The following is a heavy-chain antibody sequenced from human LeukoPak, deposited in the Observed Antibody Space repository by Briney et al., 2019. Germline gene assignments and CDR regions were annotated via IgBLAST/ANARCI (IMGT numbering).Heavy chain of an antibody. V-gene: IGHV1-18*01. CDR1: GGTFSSYA. CDR2: ISTYNGDT. D-gene: IGHD3-16*01. Sequence: GASVKVSCKASGGTFSSYAISWVRQAPGQGLEWMGWISTYNGDTNYAQKFQGRVTMTTDTSTTTAYMELRTLISDDTAIYYCARGTSYLDPWGQGTLVTVSS. J-gene: IGHJ5*02. CDR3: ARGTSYLDP.